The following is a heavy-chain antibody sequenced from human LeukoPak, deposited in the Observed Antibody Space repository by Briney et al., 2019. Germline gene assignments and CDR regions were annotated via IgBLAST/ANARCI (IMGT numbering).Heavy chain of an antibody. D-gene: IGHD1-26*01. J-gene: IGHJ4*02. CDR3: AKGYGSYFLGAFDY. V-gene: IGHV3-23*01. Sequence: GGSLRLSCAASGFTFSSYAMSWVRQAPGKGLEWVSAISGSGGSTYHADSVKGRFTISRDNSKNTLYLQMNSLRAEDTAVYYCAKGYGSYFLGAFDYWGQGTLVTASS. CDR1: GFTFSSYA. CDR2: ISGSGGST.